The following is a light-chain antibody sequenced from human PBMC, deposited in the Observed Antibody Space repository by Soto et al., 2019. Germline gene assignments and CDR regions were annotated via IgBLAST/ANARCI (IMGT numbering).Light chain of an antibody. V-gene: IGKV3-20*01. CDR2: GAS. J-gene: IGKJ3*01. CDR3: QQYGSSLLFT. Sequence: EIVLTQSPGTLSLSPGERATLSCRASQSVSSSYLAWYQQKPGQAPRLLIYGASSRATGIPERFSGSGSGTDFNLTISRLEPEDFAVYYCQQYGSSLLFTFGPGTKVDIK. CDR1: QSVSSSY.